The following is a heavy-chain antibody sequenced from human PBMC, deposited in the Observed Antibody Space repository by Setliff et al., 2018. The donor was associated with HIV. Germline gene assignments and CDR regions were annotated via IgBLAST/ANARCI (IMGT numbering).Heavy chain of an antibody. V-gene: IGHV4-39*07. CDR3: ASGLIAPRF. CDR1: GDSISTSTYY. CDR2: IAYSGST. Sequence: SETLSLTCNVSGDSISTSTYYWGWVRQSSGKGLEWIGSIAYSGSTTYSPSLRSRVTISVDTSKNQFSLRLRSVTAADTAVYYCASGLIAPRFWGQGTLVTVSS. J-gene: IGHJ4*02. D-gene: IGHD6-6*01.